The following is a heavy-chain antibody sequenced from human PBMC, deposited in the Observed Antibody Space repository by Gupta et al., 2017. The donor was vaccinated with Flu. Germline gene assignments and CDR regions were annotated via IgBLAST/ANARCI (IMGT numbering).Heavy chain of an antibody. CDR1: GFTFRSYE. V-gene: IGHV3-48*03. CDR3: ARASDILTGYYKSNFDY. Sequence: EVQLVESGGGLVQPGGSLRLSCAASGFTFRSYELNWVRQAPGKGLEWVSYISSSGSTIYYADSVKGRFTISRDNAKNSLYLQMNSLRAEDTAVYYCARASDILTGYYKSNFDYWGQGTLVTVSS. D-gene: IGHD3-9*01. CDR2: ISSSGSTI. J-gene: IGHJ4*02.